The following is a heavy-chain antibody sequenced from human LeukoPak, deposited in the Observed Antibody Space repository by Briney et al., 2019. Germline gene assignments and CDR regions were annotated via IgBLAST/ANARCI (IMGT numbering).Heavy chain of an antibody. V-gene: IGHV1-2*02. D-gene: IGHD3-10*01. Sequence: GASVKVSCKASGYTFTDYYTHWVRQAPGQGLEWMGWINPKSGATKYAQKFQDRVTMTRDTSITTAYMDLSRLRSDDTAMYYCASGMVQGIIIPSSWGQGTLVTVSS. J-gene: IGHJ5*02. CDR1: GYTFTDYY. CDR3: ASGMVQGIIIPSS. CDR2: INPKSGAT.